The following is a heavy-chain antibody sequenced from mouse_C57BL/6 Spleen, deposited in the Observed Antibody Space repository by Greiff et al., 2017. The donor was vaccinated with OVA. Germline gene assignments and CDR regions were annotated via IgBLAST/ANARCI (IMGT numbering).Heavy chain of an antibody. Sequence: VKLQQPGAELVKPGASVKLSCKASGYTFISYWMHWVKQRPGQGLEWIGMIHPNSGSTNYNEKFKSKATLTVDKSSSTAYMQFSSLTSEDSAVYYSARDYSNDYWGQGTTLTVSS. CDR2: IHPNSGST. V-gene: IGHV1-64*01. J-gene: IGHJ2*01. CDR3: ARDYSNDY. D-gene: IGHD2-5*01. CDR1: GYTFISYW.